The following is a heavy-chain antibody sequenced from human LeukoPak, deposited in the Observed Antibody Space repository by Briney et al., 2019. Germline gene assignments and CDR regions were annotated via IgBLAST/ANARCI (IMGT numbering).Heavy chain of an antibody. J-gene: IGHJ3*02. D-gene: IGHD1-14*01. Sequence: GGSLRLSCAASGFNFGAFSMSWVRQAPGKGLEWVTYMKEDGSEIFYVDSVKGRFTISRDNAKNSLYLQMNSLRAEDTAVYYCARGNHLKYDIWGQGTMVTVSS. V-gene: IGHV3-7*01. CDR1: GFNFGAFS. CDR3: ARGNHLKYDI. CDR2: MKEDGSEI.